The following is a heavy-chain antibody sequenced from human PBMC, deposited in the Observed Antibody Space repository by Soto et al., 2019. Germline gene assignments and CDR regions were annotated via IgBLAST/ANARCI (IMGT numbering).Heavy chain of an antibody. D-gene: IGHD2-2*01. V-gene: IGHV3-53*04. CDR2: IYSGGST. J-gene: IGHJ6*02. Sequence: EVQLVESGGGLVQPGGSLRLSCAASGFTVSSNYMSWVRQAPGKGLEWVSVIYSGGSTYYADSVKGRFTISRHNSKNTLYLQMNSLRAEDTAVYYCARERRYCSSTSCYAGAREDYYYGMDVWGQGTTVTVSS. CDR3: ARERRYCSSTSCYAGAREDYYYGMDV. CDR1: GFTVSSNY.